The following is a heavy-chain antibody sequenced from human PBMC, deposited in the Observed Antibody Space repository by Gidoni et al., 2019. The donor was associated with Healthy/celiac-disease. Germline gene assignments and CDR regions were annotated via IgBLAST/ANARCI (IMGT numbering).Heavy chain of an antibody. CDR3: ARDYGGNSLDY. J-gene: IGHJ4*02. CDR2: ISYDGSNK. CDR1: GSTFSSYA. V-gene: IGHV3-30-3*01. D-gene: IGHD2-21*02. Sequence: QVPLVDSGGGVVQPERSLCLSCAPSGSTFSSYAMHWVRQAPGKGLEWVAVISYDGSNKYYADSVKGRFTISRDNSKNTLYLQMNSLRAEDTAVYYCARDYGGNSLDYWGQGTLVTVSS.